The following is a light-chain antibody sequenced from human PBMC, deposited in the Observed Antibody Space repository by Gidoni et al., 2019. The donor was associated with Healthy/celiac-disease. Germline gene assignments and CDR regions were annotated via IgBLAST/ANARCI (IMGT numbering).Light chain of an antibody. J-gene: IGKJ1*01. V-gene: IGKV3-15*01. CDR3: QQYNNWPRT. CDR2: GAS. CDR1: QSVSSN. Sequence: EIVMTQSPATLSVSPGERATRSCRASQSVSSNLAWYQQKPGPAHRLLIYGASTRGTGIPARFSGSGSGTEFTLTISSLPSEDFAVYYCQQYNNWPRTFGQGTKVEIK.